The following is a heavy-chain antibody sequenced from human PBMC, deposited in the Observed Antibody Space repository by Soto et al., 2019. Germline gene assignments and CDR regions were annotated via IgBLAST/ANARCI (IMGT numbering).Heavy chain of an antibody. CDR2: IYYSGST. Sequence: SETLSLTCTVSGGSISSYYWSWIWQPPGKGLEWIGYIYYSGSTNYNPSLKSRVTISVVTSKNQFSLKLSSVTAADTAVYYCARRYMVRGVMYFDYWGPGTLVTVSS. CDR3: ARRYMVRGVMYFDY. CDR1: GGSISSYY. D-gene: IGHD3-10*01. V-gene: IGHV4-59*01. J-gene: IGHJ4*02.